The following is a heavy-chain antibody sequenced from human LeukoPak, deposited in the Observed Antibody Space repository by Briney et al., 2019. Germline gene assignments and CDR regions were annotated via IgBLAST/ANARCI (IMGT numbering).Heavy chain of an antibody. D-gene: IGHD3-3*01. J-gene: IGHJ3*02. CDR1: GGTFSSYA. CDR3: ARSPDSTIFGVVINHLKSYAFDI. Sequence: ASVKVSCKASGGTFSSYAISWVRQAPGQGLEWMGGIIPIFGTANYAQKFQGRVTITTDESTSTAYMELSSLRSEDTAVYYCARSPDSTIFGVVINHLKSYAFDIWGQGTMVTVSS. V-gene: IGHV1-69*05. CDR2: IIPIFGTA.